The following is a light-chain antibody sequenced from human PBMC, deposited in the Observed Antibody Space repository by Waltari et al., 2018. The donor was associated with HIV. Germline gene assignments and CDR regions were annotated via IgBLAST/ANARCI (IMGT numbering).Light chain of an antibody. CDR1: QSISRSD. V-gene: IGKV3-20*01. CDR2: GAS. CDR3: QQYGTSPWT. Sequence: EIVLTQSPGTLSLSPGERATLFCRASQSISRSDLAWYQQTPGQAPRLLIYGASSRATDIPDRFTGSGSGTDFTLTISRLEPEDFVIDYCQQYGTSPWTFGQGTKVEIK. J-gene: IGKJ1*01.